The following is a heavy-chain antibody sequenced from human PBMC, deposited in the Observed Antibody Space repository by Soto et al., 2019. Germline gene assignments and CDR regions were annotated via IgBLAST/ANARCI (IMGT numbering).Heavy chain of an antibody. D-gene: IGHD4-17*01. CDR3: AKDRGAYDYGDYVGYYYMDV. J-gene: IGHJ6*03. V-gene: IGHV3-30*18. Sequence: PGGSLRLSCAASGFTFSSYGMHWVRRAPGKGLEWVAVISYDGSNKYYADSVKGRFTISRDNSKSTLYLQMNSLRAEDTAVYYCAKDRGAYDYGDYVGYYYMDVWGKGTTVTVSS. CDR1: GFTFSSYG. CDR2: ISYDGSNK.